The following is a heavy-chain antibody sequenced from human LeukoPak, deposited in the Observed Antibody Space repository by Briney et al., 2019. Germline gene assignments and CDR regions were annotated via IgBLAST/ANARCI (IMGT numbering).Heavy chain of an antibody. CDR3: ARVRPRSKDNWFDP. D-gene: IGHD6-6*01. Sequence: ASVKGSCKASGYTFTSYDINWVRQATGQGLEWIGWMNPNSGNTGYAQKFQGRVTMTRNTSISTAYMELSSLRSEDTAVYYCARVRPRSKDNWFDPWGQGTLVTVSS. CDR2: MNPNSGNT. CDR1: GYTFTSYD. J-gene: IGHJ5*02. V-gene: IGHV1-8*01.